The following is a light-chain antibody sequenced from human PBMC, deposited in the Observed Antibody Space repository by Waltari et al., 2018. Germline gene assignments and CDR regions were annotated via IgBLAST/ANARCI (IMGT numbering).Light chain of an antibody. Sequence: SSELTQPSSVSVSPGQTARITCSGDMLPKKYTRWFQQKPGQAPVLVLYQDSARPSGIPCRFSGSSSGTTVTLTISGAQVEDEADYYCYSTTDNNLGVFGPGTRVTVL. CDR1: MLPKKY. CDR2: QDS. J-gene: IGLJ1*01. V-gene: IGLV3-27*01. CDR3: YSTTDNNLGV.